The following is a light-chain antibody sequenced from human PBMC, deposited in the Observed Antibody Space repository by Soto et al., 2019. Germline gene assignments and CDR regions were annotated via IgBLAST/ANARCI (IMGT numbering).Light chain of an antibody. V-gene: IGKV1-39*01. CDR2: AAS. CDR3: QQSYSTPPT. Sequence: DIQMTQSPSTLSASVGGRVTIACRASQDIAIYLAWYQQKPGEAPKLLIYAASTLYGGVPSRFSGSGSGTDFTLTISSLQPEDFATYYCQQSYSTPPTFGQGTKVDI. CDR1: QDIAIY. J-gene: IGKJ1*01.